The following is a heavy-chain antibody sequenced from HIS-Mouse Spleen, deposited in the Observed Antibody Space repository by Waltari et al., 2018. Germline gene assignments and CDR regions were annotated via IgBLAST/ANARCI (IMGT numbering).Heavy chain of an antibody. CDR1: GLPFSSHW. V-gene: IGHV3-7*01. CDR2: IKQDGSEK. D-gene: IGHD6-19*01. Sequence: EVQLVESGGGLVQPGGSLRLSCAASGLPFSSHWMTWVRQGPGKGLEWVDNIKQDGSEKYYVDSVKGRFTISRDNAKNSLYLQMNSLRAEDTAVYYCARASGWYWFDPWGQGTLVTVSS. J-gene: IGHJ5*02. CDR3: ARASGWYWFDP.